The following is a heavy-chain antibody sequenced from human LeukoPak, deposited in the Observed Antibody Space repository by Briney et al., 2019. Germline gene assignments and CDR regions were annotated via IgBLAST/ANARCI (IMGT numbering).Heavy chain of an antibody. D-gene: IGHD3-16*01. CDR2: INHSGST. CDR3: ARHLGAVAAFDI. V-gene: IGHV4-34*01. Sequence: SETLSLTCAVYGGSFRGYYWSWIRQPPGKGLVWIGEINHSGSTNYNPSLKSRVTISVDTSKNQFSLKLSSVTAADTAVYYCARHLGAVAAFDIWGQGTMVTVSS. J-gene: IGHJ3*02. CDR1: GGSFRGYY.